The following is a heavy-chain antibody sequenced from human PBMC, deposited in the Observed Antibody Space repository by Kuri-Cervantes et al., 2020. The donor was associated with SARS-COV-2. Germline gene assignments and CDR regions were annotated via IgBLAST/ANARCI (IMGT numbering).Heavy chain of an antibody. D-gene: IGHD3-10*01. Sequence: GGSLRLSCAASGFTFSSYSMNWVRQAPGKGLEWVSYISSSSSTIYYADSVKGRSTISRDNAKNSLYLQMNSLRDEDTAVYYCARGADSMVRGGYYYYYYGMDVWGQGTTVTVSS. CDR3: ARGADSMVRGGYYYYYYGMDV. CDR1: GFTFSSYS. J-gene: IGHJ6*02. V-gene: IGHV3-48*02. CDR2: ISSSSSTI.